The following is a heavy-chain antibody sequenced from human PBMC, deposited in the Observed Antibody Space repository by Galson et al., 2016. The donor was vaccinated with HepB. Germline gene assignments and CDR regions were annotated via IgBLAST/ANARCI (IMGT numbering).Heavy chain of an antibody. CDR3: VRDWFGDHT. V-gene: IGHV3-74*01. CDR2: IGHDGTRT. D-gene: IGHD3-10*01. Sequence: SLRLSCAGSGYTFGGSWMQWVRQAPGKGPVWVEHIGHDGTRTTYADSVRGRFTISRDNARNTLYLQMNSLRVDDTAVYYCVRDWFGDHTWGQGTLVTVSA. J-gene: IGHJ4*02. CDR1: GYTFGGSW.